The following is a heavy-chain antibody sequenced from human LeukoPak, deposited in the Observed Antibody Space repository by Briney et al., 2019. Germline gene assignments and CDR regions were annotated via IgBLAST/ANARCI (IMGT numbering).Heavy chain of an antibody. Sequence: GGSLRLSCAASEFSVGSNYMSWIRQAPGKGLEWVSYISSSGSTIYYADSVKGRFTISRDNAKNSLYLQMNSLRAEDTAVYYCARRGYSYGLDYWGQGTLVTVSS. D-gene: IGHD5-18*01. CDR1: EFSVGSNY. CDR3: ARRGYSYGLDY. CDR2: ISSSGSTI. V-gene: IGHV3-11*04. J-gene: IGHJ4*02.